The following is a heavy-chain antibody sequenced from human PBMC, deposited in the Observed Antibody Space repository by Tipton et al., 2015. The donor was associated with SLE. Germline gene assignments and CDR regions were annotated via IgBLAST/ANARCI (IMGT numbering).Heavy chain of an antibody. CDR3: ARFAGHRDTFDI. J-gene: IGHJ3*02. Sequence: GLVKPSETLSLTCTVSGGSISSYYWSWIRQPPGKGLEWIGSIYYSGSTYYNPSLKSRVTISVDTSKNQFSLKLSSVTAADTAVYYCARFAGHRDTFDIWGQGTMVTVSS. CDR2: IYYSGST. V-gene: IGHV4-39*07. CDR1: GGSISSYY.